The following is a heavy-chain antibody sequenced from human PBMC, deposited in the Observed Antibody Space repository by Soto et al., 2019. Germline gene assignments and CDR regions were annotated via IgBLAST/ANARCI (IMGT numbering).Heavy chain of an antibody. CDR3: ARAIAAPGGGYYYGMDV. Sequence: QVQLVQSGAEVKKPGSSVKVSCKASGGTFSSYAISWVRPAPGQGLEWMGGIIPIFGTANYAQKFQGKVTMPADESTSTAYMELSSLRSEDTAGYYCARAIAAPGGGYYYGMDVWGQGTTVTVSS. J-gene: IGHJ6*02. CDR2: IIPIFGTA. CDR1: GGTFSSYA. D-gene: IGHD6-13*01. V-gene: IGHV1-69*01.